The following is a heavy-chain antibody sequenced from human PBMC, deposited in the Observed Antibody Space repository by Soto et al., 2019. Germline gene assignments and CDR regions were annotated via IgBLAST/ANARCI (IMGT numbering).Heavy chain of an antibody. J-gene: IGHJ2*01. CDR1: GYSFTSYW. CDR2: IYPGDSDT. D-gene: IGHD3-22*01. CDR3: ASSYYYDSSGYYRGYWYFDL. Sequence: PGESLKISCKGSGYSFTSYWIGWVRQMPGKGLEWMGIIYPGDSDTRYSPSFQGQVTISADKSISTAYLQWSSLKASDTAMYYCASSYYYDSSGYYRGYWYFDLWGRGTLVTVSS. V-gene: IGHV5-51*01.